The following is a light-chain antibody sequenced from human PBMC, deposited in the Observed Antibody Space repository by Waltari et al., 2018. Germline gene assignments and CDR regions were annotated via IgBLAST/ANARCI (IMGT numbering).Light chain of an antibody. J-gene: IGLJ2*01. CDR2: DVI. CDR3: SSYTSSSTVV. V-gene: IGLV2-14*01. CDR1: SSDVGGYNY. Sequence: QSALTQPASVSGSPGQSITISCTGTSSDVGGYNYVSWYQQHPGKAPKLMIYDVIKRPPGVSIRFSGSKAGNTASLTISGLQAEDEADYYCSSYTSSSTVVFGGGTKLTVL.